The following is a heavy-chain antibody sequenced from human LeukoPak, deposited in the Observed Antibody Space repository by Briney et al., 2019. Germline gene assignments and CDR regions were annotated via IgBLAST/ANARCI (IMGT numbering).Heavy chain of an antibody. Sequence: SETLSLTCTVSGGSISTYYWNWIRQPPGKGLEWIGYIYHSGSTNYNPSLQSRVTISVDTSKNQFSLNLNSVTAADTAVYYCARDNHDILTGYYFDYWGQGTLVTVSS. V-gene: IGHV4-59*01. J-gene: IGHJ4*02. CDR1: GGSISTYY. D-gene: IGHD3-9*01. CDR3: ARDNHDILTGYYFDY. CDR2: IYHSGST.